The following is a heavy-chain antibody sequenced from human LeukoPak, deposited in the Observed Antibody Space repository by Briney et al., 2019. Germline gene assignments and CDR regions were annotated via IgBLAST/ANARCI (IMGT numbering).Heavy chain of an antibody. D-gene: IGHD1-26*01. V-gene: IGHV1-46*01. CDR3: ARDNSVGDTAWWFDP. CDR1: GYTFTSYY. J-gene: IGHJ5*02. Sequence: ASVKVSCKASGYTFTSYYMHWVRQAPGQGLEWMGIINPSGGSTSYAQKFQGRVTMTRDMSTSTDYMELSSLRSEDTAVYHCARDNSVGDTAWWFDPWGQGTLVTVSS. CDR2: INPSGGST.